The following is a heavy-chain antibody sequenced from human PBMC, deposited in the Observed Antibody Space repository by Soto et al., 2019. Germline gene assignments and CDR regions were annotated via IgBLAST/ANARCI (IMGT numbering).Heavy chain of an antibody. Sequence: SETLSLTCTVSGRSISSSSYYWGWIRQPPGKGLEWIGSIYYSGSTYYNPSLKSRVTISVDTSKNQFSLKLSSVTAADTAVYYCARQVEWELVGGIDAFDIWGQGTMVT. CDR1: GRSISSSSYY. CDR3: ARQVEWELVGGIDAFDI. CDR2: IYYSGST. D-gene: IGHD1-26*01. V-gene: IGHV4-39*01. J-gene: IGHJ3*02.